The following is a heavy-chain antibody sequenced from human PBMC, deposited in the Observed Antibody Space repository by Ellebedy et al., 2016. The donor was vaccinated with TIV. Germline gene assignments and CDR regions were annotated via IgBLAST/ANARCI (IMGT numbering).Heavy chain of an antibody. Sequence: MPSETLSLTCTVSGGSFSDYYWSWIRQPPGKGLEWIGYIYHSGYTTYNPSLASRVTMSVDESNNQFSLKLKSVTAADTAVYFCARERQQVGRGYCFESWGQGTPVTGSS. CDR1: GGSFSDYY. CDR3: ARERQQVGRGYCFES. J-gene: IGHJ4*02. CDR2: IYHSGYT. V-gene: IGHV4-59*13. D-gene: IGHD6-13*01.